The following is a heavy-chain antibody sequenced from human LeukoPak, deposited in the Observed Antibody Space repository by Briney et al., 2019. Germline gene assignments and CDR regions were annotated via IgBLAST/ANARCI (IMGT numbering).Heavy chain of an antibody. Sequence: GASVTVSCTASGGTFSSYAISWVRQAPGQGLEWMGGIIPIFGTANYAQKFQGRVTITADESTSTAYMELSSLRSEDTAVYYCASGPRNGSGSYVFDYWGQGTLVTVSS. CDR2: IIPIFGTA. D-gene: IGHD3-10*01. CDR3: ASGPRNGSGSYVFDY. V-gene: IGHV1-69*13. J-gene: IGHJ4*02. CDR1: GGTFSSYA.